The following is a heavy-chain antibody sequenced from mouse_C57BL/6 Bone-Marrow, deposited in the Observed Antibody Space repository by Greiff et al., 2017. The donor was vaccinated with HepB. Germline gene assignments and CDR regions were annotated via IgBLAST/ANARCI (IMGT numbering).Heavy chain of an antibody. D-gene: IGHD1-1*01. CDR2: IYPGGGYT. CDR1: GYTFTNYW. V-gene: IGHV1-63*01. J-gene: IGHJ2*01. CDR3: ARSIYYYFDY. Sequence: QVQLQQSGAELVRPGTSVKMSCKASGYTFTNYWIGWAKQRPGHGLEWIGDIYPGGGYTNYNEKFKGKATLTADKSSSTAYMQFSSLTSEDSAIYYCARSIYYYFDYWGQGTTLTVSS.